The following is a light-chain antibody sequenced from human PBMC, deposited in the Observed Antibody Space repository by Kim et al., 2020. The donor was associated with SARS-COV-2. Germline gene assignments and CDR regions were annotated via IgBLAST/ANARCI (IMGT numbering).Light chain of an antibody. Sequence: TMTIACTRGSDIIASTSVTGYQQRPGTAPTTVIYEDNPRPSGVPDRFSVSIDSSSNSASLTISGLKTEDEADYYCQSYDSSNRWVFGGGTQLTVL. CDR3: QSYDSSNRWV. J-gene: IGLJ3*02. CDR1: SDIIASTS. V-gene: IGLV6-57*03. CDR2: EDN.